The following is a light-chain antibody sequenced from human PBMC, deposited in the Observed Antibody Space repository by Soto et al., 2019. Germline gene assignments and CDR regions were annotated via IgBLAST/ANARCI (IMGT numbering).Light chain of an antibody. Sequence: DIQMTQSPSSLSASVGDRVTITCQASQDISNYLYLSQQNPGKAPNLLIYDASTLETAVPSRFSGSGSGTAFTFTISRLQPEAMETYYCQRYANPLTFGQGTRLEIK. V-gene: IGKV1-33*01. CDR1: QDISNY. CDR3: QRYANPLT. J-gene: IGKJ5*01. CDR2: DAS.